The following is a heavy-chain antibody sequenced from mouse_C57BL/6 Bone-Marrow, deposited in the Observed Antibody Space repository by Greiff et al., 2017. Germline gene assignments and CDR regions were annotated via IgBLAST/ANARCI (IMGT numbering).Heavy chain of an antibody. V-gene: IGHV1-80*01. Sequence: VKLMESGAELVKPGASVKISCKASGYSFSSYWMNWVKQRPGKGLEWIGQIYPGDGDTNYNGKFKGKATLTADKSSSTAYMQLSSLTSEDSAVYFCARDSSGPLFAYWGQGTLVTVSA. CDR2: IYPGDGDT. J-gene: IGHJ3*01. CDR1: GYSFSSYW. CDR3: ARDSSGPLFAY. D-gene: IGHD3-2*02.